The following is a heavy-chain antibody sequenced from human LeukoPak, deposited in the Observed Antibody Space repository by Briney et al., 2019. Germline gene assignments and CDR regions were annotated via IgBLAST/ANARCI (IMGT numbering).Heavy chain of an antibody. J-gene: IGHJ4*02. V-gene: IGHV1-2*02. CDR1: GYTFTGYY. D-gene: IGHD5-18*01. Sequence: ASVKVSCKASGYTFTGYYMHWVRQAPGQGLEWMEWINTHSGGTNYAQKFQGRVTMTRDTSISTAYMELSRLRSDDTAVYYCARVGRGYSYGYFDYWGQGTLVTVSS. CDR3: ARVGRGYSYGYFDY. CDR2: INTHSGGT.